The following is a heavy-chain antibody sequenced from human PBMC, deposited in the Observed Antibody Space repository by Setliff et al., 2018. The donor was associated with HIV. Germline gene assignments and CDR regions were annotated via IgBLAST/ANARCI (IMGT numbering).Heavy chain of an antibody. CDR3: ARMSCSDQTCYFFDF. D-gene: IGHD3-10*01. J-gene: IGHJ4*02. CDR2: FYYTGSD. CDR1: GGSISSPGYY. Sequence: KPSETLSLTCTVSGGSISSPGYYWSWIRQHPGKGLEWIGYFYYTGSDYYNPPLRRRLTMSIDTVKSVFFLKLTSLTAADTAVYYWARMSCSDQTCYFFDFWGQGALVTVSS. V-gene: IGHV4-30-4*04.